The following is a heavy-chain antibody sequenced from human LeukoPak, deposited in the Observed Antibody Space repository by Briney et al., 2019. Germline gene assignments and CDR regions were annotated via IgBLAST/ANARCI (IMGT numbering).Heavy chain of an antibody. CDR3: AKSVDYSTGWSDC. J-gene: IGHJ4*02. CDR1: GFTFSSYG. D-gene: IGHD6-19*01. V-gene: IGHV3-30*18. Sequence: PGGSLRLSCAASGFTFSSYGMHWVRQAPGKGLEWVAVISYDGSNKHYADSVKGRFTISRDNTKNTLFLQMNSLRAEDTAVYYCAKSVDYSTGWSDCWGQGTLVTVSS. CDR2: ISYDGSNK.